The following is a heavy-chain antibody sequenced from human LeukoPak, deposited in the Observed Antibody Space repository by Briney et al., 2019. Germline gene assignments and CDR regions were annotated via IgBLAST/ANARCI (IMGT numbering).Heavy chain of an antibody. CDR1: GFPFRSYA. V-gene: IGHV3-23*01. CDR2: ISGSDGST. J-gene: IGHJ6*02. CDR3: AKDLGSMAYGMDV. Sequence: GGSLSLSCAASGFPFRSYAMSWVRQAPGKGLEWVSAISGSDGSTYYADSVKGRFTISRDNSKNTLYLQMNSLRAEDTAVYYWAKDLGSMAYGMDVWGQGTTVTVSS. D-gene: IGHD1-26*01.